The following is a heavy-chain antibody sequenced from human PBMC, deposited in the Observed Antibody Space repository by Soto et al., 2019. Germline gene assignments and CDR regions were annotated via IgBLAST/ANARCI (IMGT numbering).Heavy chain of an antibody. V-gene: IGHV3-21*01. Sequence: LRLSCAASGFTFSSYSMNWVRQAPGKGLEWVASISSSSSYIYYADSVKGRFTISRDKAKNSLFLQMSSLRAEDSALYYCARHQGPAAGNYGMDAWGQGTTVTVSS. CDR3: ARHQGPAAGNYGMDA. CDR1: GFTFSSYS. J-gene: IGHJ6*02. CDR2: ISSSSSYI. D-gene: IGHD6-13*01.